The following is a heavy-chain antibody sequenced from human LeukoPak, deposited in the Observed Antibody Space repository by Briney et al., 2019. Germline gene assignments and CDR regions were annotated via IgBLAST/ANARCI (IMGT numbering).Heavy chain of an antibody. CDR1: GGPISSHY. D-gene: IGHD6-6*01. J-gene: IGHJ4*02. V-gene: IGHV4-59*11. CDR3: ARSLAAATYYLDY. Sequence: SETLSLTCTASGGPISSHYWSWIRQPPGKGLAWIGYIYYSGSTNYNPSLKSRVTMSVDTSKNQFSLKLSSVTAADTAMYYCARSLAAATYYLDYWGQGALVTVSS. CDR2: IYYSGST.